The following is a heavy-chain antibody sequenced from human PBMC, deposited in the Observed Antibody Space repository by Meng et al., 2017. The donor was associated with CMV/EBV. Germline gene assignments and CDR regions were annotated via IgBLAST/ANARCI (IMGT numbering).Heavy chain of an antibody. CDR2: ISGSGGST. CDR1: GFSFSNYA. J-gene: IGHJ4*02. V-gene: IGHV3-23*01. D-gene: IGHD3-3*01. CDR3: AKRERFLELLLYDY. Sequence: SCAASGFSFSNYAMSWVRQAPGKGLEWVSAISGSGGSTYYADSVKGRFTISRDNSKNTLYLQMNSLRAEDTAVYYCAKRERFLELLLYDYWGQGTLVTVSS.